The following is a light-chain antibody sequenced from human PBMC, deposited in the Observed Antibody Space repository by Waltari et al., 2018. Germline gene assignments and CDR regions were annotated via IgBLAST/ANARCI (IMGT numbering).Light chain of an antibody. J-gene: IGLJ1*01. V-gene: IGLV1-44*01. Sequence: QSVLTQPPSASGTPGERVTISCSGSRSNIGDNAVNWYQHLPGAAPEPLIYTDNPRPAGVPARFSGSKSGTSASLGISGLQSEDEATYYCAAWDDSVNGYVFGSGTEVTVL. CDR3: AAWDDSVNGYV. CDR1: RSNIGDNA. CDR2: TDN.